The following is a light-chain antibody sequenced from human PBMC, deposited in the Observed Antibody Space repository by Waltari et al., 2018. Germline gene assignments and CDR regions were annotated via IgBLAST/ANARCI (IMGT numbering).Light chain of an antibody. CDR1: QSINSY. CDR2: AAS. J-gene: IGKJ2*01. CDR3: QQSYGTPLYT. Sequence: IQMTQSPSSLSASVGDRVTIACRASQSINSYLNWYQHKPGKAPKLLIYAASTLQSGVPSRFSGSGSGTDFTLTITSLQLEDFATYYCQQSYGTPLYTFGQGTRLEI. V-gene: IGKV1-39*01.